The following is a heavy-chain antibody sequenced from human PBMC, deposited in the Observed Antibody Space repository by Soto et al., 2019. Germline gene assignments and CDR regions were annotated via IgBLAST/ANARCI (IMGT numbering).Heavy chain of an antibody. J-gene: IGHJ4*02. Sequence: EVQLLESGGGWVQPGGSLRLSCAGSEFTVSSDVLSWVRQAPGKGLVWVSIISGGGGKKYYADSVKGRFTISRDNSKNTLDLQMHSLRAEDTAVYYCAKCGDCGSDSAPFFDYWGQGTLVTVSA. D-gene: IGHD2-21*01. CDR3: AKCGDCGSDSAPFFDY. V-gene: IGHV3-23*01. CDR1: EFTVSSDV. CDR2: ISGGGGKK.